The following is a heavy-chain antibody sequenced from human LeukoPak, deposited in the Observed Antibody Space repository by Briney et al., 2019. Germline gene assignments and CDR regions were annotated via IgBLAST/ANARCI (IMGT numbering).Heavy chain of an antibody. V-gene: IGHV3-30-3*01. CDR1: GFTFSSYA. CDR3: ARVYYDILTCYYNLDAFDI. D-gene: IGHD3-9*01. CDR2: ISYDGSNK. J-gene: IGHJ3*02. Sequence: PGRSLRLSCAASGFTFSSYAMHWVRQAPGKGLEWVAVISYDGSNKYYADSVKGRFTISRDNSKNTLYLQMNSLRAEDTAVYYCARVYYDILTCYYNLDAFDIWGQGTMVTVSS.